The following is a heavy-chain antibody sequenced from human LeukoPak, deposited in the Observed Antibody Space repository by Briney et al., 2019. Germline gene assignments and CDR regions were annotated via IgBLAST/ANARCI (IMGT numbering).Heavy chain of an antibody. V-gene: IGHV4-59*01. CDR3: AATIKRDYGDTNLDY. D-gene: IGHD4/OR15-4a*01. CDR2: MHNGVHT. CDR1: GDSISSYF. J-gene: IGHJ4*02. Sequence: SETLSLTCAVPGDSISSYFWSWIRQPPGKGLEWIGYMHNGVHTNYNPSLKSRVTISGVTSKNQLSLKLTSVTAADTAVYYCAATIKRDYGDTNLDYWGQGTLVTVSS.